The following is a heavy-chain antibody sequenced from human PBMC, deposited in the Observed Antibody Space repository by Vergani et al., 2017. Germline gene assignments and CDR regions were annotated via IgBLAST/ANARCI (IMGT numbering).Heavy chain of an antibody. CDR1: GFTFDDYA. J-gene: IGHJ4*02. D-gene: IGHD3-3*01. V-gene: IGHV3-9*01. CDR2: ISWNSGSI. CDR3: AKGSPDFWSGYFDY. Sequence: EVQLLESGGGLVQPGRSLRLSCAASGFTFDDYAMHWVRQAPGKGLEWVSGISWNSGSIGYADSVKGRFTFSRDNDKNSLYLQMNSLRAEDTALYYCAKGSPDFWSGYFDYWGQGTLVTVSS.